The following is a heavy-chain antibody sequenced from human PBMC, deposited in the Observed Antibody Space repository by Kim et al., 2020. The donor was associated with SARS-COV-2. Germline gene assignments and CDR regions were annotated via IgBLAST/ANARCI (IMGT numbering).Heavy chain of an antibody. D-gene: IGHD2-8*02. J-gene: IGHJ5*02. CDR1: GYTFTGYY. V-gene: IGHV1-2*02. Sequence: ASVKVSCKASGYTFTGYYMHLVRQAPGQGLEWMGWINPNSGGTNYAQKFQGRVTMTRDTSISTAYMELSRLRSDDTAVYYCARDTRYPSYGTVTNWFDPWGQGTLVTVSS. CDR3: ARDTRYPSYGTVTNWFDP. CDR2: INPNSGGT.